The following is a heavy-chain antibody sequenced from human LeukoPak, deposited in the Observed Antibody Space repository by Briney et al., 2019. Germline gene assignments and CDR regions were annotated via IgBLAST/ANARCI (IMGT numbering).Heavy chain of an antibody. CDR3: ARVDALLLWFGELSSWYFDY. J-gene: IGHJ4*02. D-gene: IGHD3-10*01. Sequence: GWSLRLSCAASGFTFDDYAMHWVRQAPGKGLEWVSGINWNGGFITYADSVKGRFTISRDSAKNSLHLQMNSLRAEDTAVYYCARVDALLLWFGELSSWYFDYWGQGTLVTVSS. V-gene: IGHV3-9*01. CDR1: GFTFDDYA. CDR2: INWNGGFI.